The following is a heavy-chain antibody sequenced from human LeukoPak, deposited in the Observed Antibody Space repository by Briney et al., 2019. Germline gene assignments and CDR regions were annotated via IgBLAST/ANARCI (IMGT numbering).Heavy chain of an antibody. V-gene: IGHV3-15*01. D-gene: IGHD3-10*01. CDR3: TTGPYDYGSGTYYR. CDR1: GFTFSNAW. CDR2: IKSKTDGGTT. Sequence: GGSLRLSCAASGFTFSNAWMSWVRQAPGKGLEWVGRIKSKTDGGTTDYAAPVKGRFTISRDDSKNTLYVQMNSLKTEDTAVYYCTTGPYDYGSGTYYRWGQGTLVTVSS. J-gene: IGHJ4*02.